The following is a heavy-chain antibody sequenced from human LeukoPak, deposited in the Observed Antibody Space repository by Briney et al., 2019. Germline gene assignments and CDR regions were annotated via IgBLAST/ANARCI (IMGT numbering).Heavy chain of an antibody. CDR1: GGSISSYY. CDR2: IYYSGST. V-gene: IGHV4-59*01. J-gene: IGHJ4*02. Sequence: PSETLSLTCTVSGGSISSYYWSWIRQPPGKGLEWIGYIYYSGSTNYNPSLKSRVTMSVDTSKNQFSLRLSSVTAADTAVYYCASLYGSGSYYPSDYWGQGTLVTVSS. CDR3: ASLYGSGSYYPSDY. D-gene: IGHD3-10*01.